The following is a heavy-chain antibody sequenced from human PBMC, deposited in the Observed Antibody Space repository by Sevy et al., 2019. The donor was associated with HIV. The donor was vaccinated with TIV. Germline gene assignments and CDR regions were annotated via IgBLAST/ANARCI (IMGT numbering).Heavy chain of an antibody. CDR1: GFTFSTYW. J-gene: IGHJ6*02. Sequence: GGSLRLSCAASGFTFSTYWMSWVRQAPGKGLEWVSFISSTGSTIYYADPVKGRFTISRDNAQNSLYLQMNSLRGEDTAVYYCARDMGAVTYYYYGMDVWGQGTTVTVSS. CDR2: ISSTGSTI. D-gene: IGHD1-26*01. V-gene: IGHV3-11*01. CDR3: ARDMGAVTYYYYGMDV.